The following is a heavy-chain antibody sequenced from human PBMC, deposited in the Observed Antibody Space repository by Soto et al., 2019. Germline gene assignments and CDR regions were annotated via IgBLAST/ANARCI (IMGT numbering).Heavy chain of an antibody. V-gene: IGHV4-31*03. CDR1: GGSISSGGYY. Sequence: QVQLQESGPGLVKPSQTLSLTCTVSGGSISSGGYYWSCIRQHPGKGLEWIGYIYYSGSTYYNPPPKSRVTISVDTSKNQFSLKLSSVTAADTAVYYCARGIRMKDYNDACDIWGQGTMVTVSS. D-gene: IGHD4-4*01. CDR2: IYYSGST. J-gene: IGHJ3*02. CDR3: ARGIRMKDYNDACDI.